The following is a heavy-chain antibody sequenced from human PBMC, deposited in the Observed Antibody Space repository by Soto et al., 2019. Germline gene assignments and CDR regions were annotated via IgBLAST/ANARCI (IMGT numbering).Heavy chain of an antibody. J-gene: IGHJ3*02. CDR2: ISGSGGSK. CDR3: MRDYGSGIHLPAAFDI. V-gene: IGHV3-23*01. D-gene: IGHD3-10*01. Sequence: EVQVLESGGGLVQPGGSLRLSCAASGFTFRSYAMSWVRQAPGKGLEWVSVISGSGGSKYYADSVKGRFTISRDNSMNTLYLEMNSLIAEDTAIYYCMRDYGSGIHLPAAFDIWGQGTMVTVSS. CDR1: GFTFRSYA.